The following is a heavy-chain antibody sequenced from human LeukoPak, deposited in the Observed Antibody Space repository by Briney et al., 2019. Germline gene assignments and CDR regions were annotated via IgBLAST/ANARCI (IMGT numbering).Heavy chain of an antibody. D-gene: IGHD1-26*01. Sequence: KPSETLSLTCTVSGASISSYYWSWIRQPPGRGLEWIGYIYYSGSTNYNPSLKSRVTISVDTSKNQFSLKLSSVTAADTAVYYCAREGAPTSYSYSMDVWGKGTTVTVSS. J-gene: IGHJ6*03. V-gene: IGHV4-59*01. CDR1: GASISSYY. CDR2: IYYSGST. CDR3: AREGAPTSYSYSMDV.